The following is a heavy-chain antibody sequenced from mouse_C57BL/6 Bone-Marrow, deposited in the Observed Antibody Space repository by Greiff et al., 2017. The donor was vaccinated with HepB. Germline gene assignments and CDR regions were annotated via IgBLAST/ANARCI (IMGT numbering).Heavy chain of an antibody. CDR1: GYSITSDY. D-gene: IGHD2-1*01. CDR2: ISYSGST. J-gene: IGHJ4*01. V-gene: IGHV3-8*01. Sequence: EVKLLESGPGLAKPSQTLSLTCSVTGYSITSDYWNWIRKFPGNKLEYMGYISYSGSTYYNPSLKSRISITRDTSKNQYYLQLNSVTTEDTATYYCARSSIYYGNFYYAMDYWGQGTSVTVSS. CDR3: ARSSIYYGNFYYAMDY.